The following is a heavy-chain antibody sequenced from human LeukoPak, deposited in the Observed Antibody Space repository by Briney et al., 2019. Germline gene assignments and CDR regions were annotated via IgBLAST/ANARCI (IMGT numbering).Heavy chain of an antibody. V-gene: IGHV3-23*01. CDR1: GFTFSSYA. CDR3: AKDRPNFYENSGHYYRRDGDS. CDR2: ISGSGGST. D-gene: IGHD3-22*01. Sequence: GGSLRLSCAASGFTFSSYAMSWVRQAPGKGLEWVSAISGSGGSTYYPDSVKGRFTISRDNSKNILYLQMNSLRAEDTAIYYCAKDRPNFYENSGHYYRRDGDSWGQGTLVTVSS. J-gene: IGHJ5*01.